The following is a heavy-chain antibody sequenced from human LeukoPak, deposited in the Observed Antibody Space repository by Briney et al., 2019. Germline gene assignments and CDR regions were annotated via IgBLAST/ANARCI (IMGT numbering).Heavy chain of an antibody. Sequence: KPSETLSLTCTVPGGSISSYYWSWIRQPAGKGLEWIGRIYTSGSTNYNPSLKSRVTMSVDTSKNQFSLKLSSVTAADTAVYYCARDKGSSGYHFGNWFDPWGQGTLVTVSS. D-gene: IGHD3-22*01. V-gene: IGHV4-4*07. CDR3: ARDKGSSGYHFGNWFDP. CDR2: IYTSGST. CDR1: GGSISSYY. J-gene: IGHJ5*02.